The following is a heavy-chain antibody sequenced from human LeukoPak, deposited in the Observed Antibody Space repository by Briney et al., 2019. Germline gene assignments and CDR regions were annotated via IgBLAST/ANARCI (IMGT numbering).Heavy chain of an antibody. CDR2: INPDSGGT. D-gene: IGHD4-17*01. J-gene: IGHJ1*01. CDR3: ASPILSRDLDYGDYEYFQH. CDR1: GYTFTGSY. Sequence: ASVKVSCKASGYTFTGSYIHWVRQAPGQRLEWMGWINPDSGGTNYAQKFQGRVTVTRDTSISTAYMELSRLRSDDTAVYYCASPILSRDLDYGDYEYFQHWGQGTLVTVSS. V-gene: IGHV1-2*02.